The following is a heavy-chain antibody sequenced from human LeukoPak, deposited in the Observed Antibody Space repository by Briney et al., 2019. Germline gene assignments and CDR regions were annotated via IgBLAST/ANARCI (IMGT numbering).Heavy chain of an antibody. CDR2: IYHSGNT. CDR3: ARDCRSSSCYYMGV. V-gene: IGHV4-38-2*02. Sequence: SGTLSLTCAVSGYSISSGYYWAWIRQPPGKGLEWIGSIYHSGNTYYNPSLKSRVTISVDTSKNQFSLKLSSVTAADTAVYYCARDCRSSSCYYMGVWGKGTTVTVSS. CDR1: GYSISSGYY. D-gene: IGHD2-2*01. J-gene: IGHJ6*03.